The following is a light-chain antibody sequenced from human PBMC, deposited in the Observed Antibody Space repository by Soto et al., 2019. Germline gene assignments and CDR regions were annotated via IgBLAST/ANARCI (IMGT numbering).Light chain of an antibody. CDR3: QQYGSSGT. V-gene: IGKV3-20*01. CDR2: GAS. CDR1: QSVSSSY. J-gene: IGKJ1*01. Sequence: EIVWTQSPGTLSLSPGEKATFSCRASQSVSSSYIAWYQQKRGQAPRRLIYGASIRATGIPDRFSGSGSGTDFTLTISRLEPEDFAVYYCQQYGSSGTFGQGTKVDIK.